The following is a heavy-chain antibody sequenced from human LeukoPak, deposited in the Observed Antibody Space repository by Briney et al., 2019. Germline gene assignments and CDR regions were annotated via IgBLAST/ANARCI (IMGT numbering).Heavy chain of an antibody. CDR2: FDPEDGET. CDR1: GNTFTNNG. CDR3: ATGPDPFDY. V-gene: IGHV1-24*01. Sequence: ASVKVSCKASGNTFTNNGISWVRQAPGKGLEWMGGFDPEDGETIYAQKFQGRVTMTEDTSTDTAYMELSSLRSEDTAVYYCATGPDPFDYWGQGTLVTVSS. J-gene: IGHJ4*02.